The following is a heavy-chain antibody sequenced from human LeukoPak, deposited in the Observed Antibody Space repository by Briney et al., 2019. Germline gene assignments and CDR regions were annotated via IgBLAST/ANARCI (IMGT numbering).Heavy chain of an antibody. CDR1: GGSISSYY. CDR2: IYTSGST. J-gene: IGHJ4*02. V-gene: IGHV4-4*07. CDR3: ASGGYSYYFDY. D-gene: IGHD2-15*01. Sequence: SETLSLTCTVSGGSISSYYWSWIRQPAGKGLEWIGRIYTSGSTTYNPSLKSRVTMSVDTSKNQFSLKLSSVTAADTAVYYRASGGYSYYFDYWGQGTLVTVSS.